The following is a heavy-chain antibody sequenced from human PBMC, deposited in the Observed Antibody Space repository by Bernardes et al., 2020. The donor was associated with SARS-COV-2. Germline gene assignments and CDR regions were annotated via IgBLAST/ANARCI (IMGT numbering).Heavy chain of an antibody. Sequence: GSLRLSCAASGFTFSSSWMDWVRQVPGMGLMWVSRMNGDGSSISYADSVKGRFTISRDNAKNTLYLQMNSLRAEDTAVYYCTRDRGWSLFDYWGQGILVTVSS. J-gene: IGHJ4*02. CDR2: MNGDGSSI. CDR1: GFTFSSSW. CDR3: TRDRGWSLFDY. D-gene: IGHD6-19*01. V-gene: IGHV3-74*01.